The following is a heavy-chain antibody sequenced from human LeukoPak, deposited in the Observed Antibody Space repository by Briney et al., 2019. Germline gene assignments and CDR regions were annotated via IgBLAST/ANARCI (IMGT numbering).Heavy chain of an antibody. Sequence: ASVKVSCKASGYTFTSYYMHWVRQAPGQGLEWMGIINPSGGSTSYAQKFQGRVTMTRDMSTSTVYMELSSLRSEDTAVYYCARGGGGNYYDSSGILDYWGQGTLVTVSS. D-gene: IGHD3-22*01. CDR1: GYTFTSYY. CDR2: INPSGGST. CDR3: ARGGGGNYYDSSGILDY. J-gene: IGHJ4*02. V-gene: IGHV1-46*01.